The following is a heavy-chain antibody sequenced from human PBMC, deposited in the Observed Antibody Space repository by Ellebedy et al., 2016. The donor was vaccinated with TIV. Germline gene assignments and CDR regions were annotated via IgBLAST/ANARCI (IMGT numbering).Heavy chain of an antibody. CDR1: GYTFTGYY. D-gene: IGHD2-15*01. J-gene: IGHJ4*02. CDR2: INPNSGGT. Sequence: AASVKVSCKASGYTFTGYYMHWVRQAPGQGLEWMGWINPNSGGTNYAQKFQGRVTMTRDTSISTAYMELSRLRSDETAVYYCARDGVPVGVYCRGGSCHEDYWGQGTLVTVSS. CDR3: ARDGVPVGVYCRGGSCHEDY. V-gene: IGHV1-2*02.